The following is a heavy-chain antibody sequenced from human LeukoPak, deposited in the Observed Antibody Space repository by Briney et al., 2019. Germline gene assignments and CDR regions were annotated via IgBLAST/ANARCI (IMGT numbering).Heavy chain of an antibody. CDR2: IYSGGST. D-gene: IGHD1-26*01. CDR1: GFTVSSNY. Sequence: GGSLRLSCAASGFTVSSNYMSWVRQAPGKGLEWVSVIYSGGSTYYADSVKGRFTISRDNSKNTLYLQMNSLRAEDTAVYYCARDAGAPLYYYGMDVWGQGTAVTVSS. J-gene: IGHJ6*02. CDR3: ARDAGAPLYYYGMDV. V-gene: IGHV3-53*01.